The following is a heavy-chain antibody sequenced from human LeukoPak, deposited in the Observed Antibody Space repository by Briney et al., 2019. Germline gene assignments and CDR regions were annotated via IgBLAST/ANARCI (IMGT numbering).Heavy chain of an antibody. CDR1: GFTFSSYA. Sequence: GGSLRLSCAASGFTFSSYAMSCVRQAPGKGLEWVSAISGSGGSTYYADSVKGRFTISRDNSKNTLYLQMNSLRAEDTAVYYCAKAWLASYYDSSGYQSSFDYWGQGTLVTVSS. CDR3: AKAWLASYYDSSGYQSSFDY. V-gene: IGHV3-23*01. CDR2: ISGSGGST. D-gene: IGHD3-22*01. J-gene: IGHJ4*02.